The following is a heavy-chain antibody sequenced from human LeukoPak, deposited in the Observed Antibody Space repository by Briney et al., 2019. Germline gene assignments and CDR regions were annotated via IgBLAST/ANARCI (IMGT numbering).Heavy chain of an antibody. CDR2: ISTSSNTI. V-gene: IGHV3-48*01. J-gene: IGHJ4*02. Sequence: GGSLRLACAASGFTFRSSSMNWVRRATGKGLEWGSYISTSSNTIYYEDSVKGRVTISRDNAKNSLYLQMNSLRAEDTAVYYCARALGYCSSTSCYGDFDYWGQGTLVTVSS. CDR3: ARALGYCSSTSCYGDFDY. CDR1: GFTFRSSS. D-gene: IGHD2-2*01.